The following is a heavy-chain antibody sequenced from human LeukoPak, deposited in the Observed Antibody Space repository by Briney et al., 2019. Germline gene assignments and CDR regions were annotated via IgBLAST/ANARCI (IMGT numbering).Heavy chain of an antibody. V-gene: IGHV1-18*04. J-gene: IGHJ4*02. CDR1: GYTFTSYG. CDR2: ISAYNGNT. CDR3: ASSPLGELSLFKYYFDY. Sequence: GASVKVSCKASGYTFTSYGISWVRQAPGQGLEWMGWISAYNGNTNYAQKLQGRVTMTTDTSTSTAYTELSSLRSEDTAVYYCASSPLGELSLFKYYFDYWGQGTLVTVSS. D-gene: IGHD3-16*02.